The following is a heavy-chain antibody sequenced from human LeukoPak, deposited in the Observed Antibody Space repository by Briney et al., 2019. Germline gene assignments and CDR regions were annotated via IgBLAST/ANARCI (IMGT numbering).Heavy chain of an antibody. Sequence: SETLSLTCTVSGGSISSYYWSWIRQPAGKGLEWIGRIYTSGSTNYNPSLKSRVTMSVDTFKNQFSLKLSSVTAADTAVYYCARGVCSGGSCYTYFDYWGQGTLVTVSS. J-gene: IGHJ4*02. CDR1: GGSISSYY. CDR3: ARGVCSGGSCYTYFDY. CDR2: IYTSGST. D-gene: IGHD2-15*01. V-gene: IGHV4-4*07.